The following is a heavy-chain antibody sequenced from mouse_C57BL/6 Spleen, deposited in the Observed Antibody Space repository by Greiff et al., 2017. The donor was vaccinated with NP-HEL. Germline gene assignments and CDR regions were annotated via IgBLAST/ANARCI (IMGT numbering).Heavy chain of an antibody. CDR2: IYPRDGST. Sequence: VQRVESDAELVKPGASVKISCKVSGYTFTDHTIHWMKQRPEQGLEWIGYIYPRDGSTKYNEKFKGKATLTADKSSSTAYMQLNSLTSEDSAVYFCARGNLLWATWFDYWGQGTTLTVSS. D-gene: IGHD2-1*01. CDR1: GYTFTDHT. CDR3: ARGNLLWATWFDY. J-gene: IGHJ2*01. V-gene: IGHV1-78*01.